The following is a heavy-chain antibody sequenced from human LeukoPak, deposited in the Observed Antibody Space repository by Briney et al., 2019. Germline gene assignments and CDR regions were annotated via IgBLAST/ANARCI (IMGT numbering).Heavy chain of an antibody. Sequence: SETLSLTCTASGGSISSSSYYWGWIRQPPGKGLEWIGSIYYSGSTYYNPSLKSRVTISVDTSKNQFSLKPSSVTAADTAVYYCARYRSPSWFDPWGQETLVTVSS. CDR1: GGSISSSSYY. CDR3: ARYRSPSWFDP. V-gene: IGHV4-39*01. CDR2: IYYSGST. D-gene: IGHD1-26*01. J-gene: IGHJ5*02.